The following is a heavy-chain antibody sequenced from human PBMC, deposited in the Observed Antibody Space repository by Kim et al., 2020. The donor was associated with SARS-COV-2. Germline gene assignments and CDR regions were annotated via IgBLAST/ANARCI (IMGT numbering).Heavy chain of an antibody. CDR2: IIPIFGTA. CDR1: GGTFSSYA. D-gene: IGHD2-2*01. CDR3: ARGCSSTSCYLGSWFDP. J-gene: IGHJ5*02. Sequence: SVKVSCKASGGTFSSYAISWVRQAPGQGLEWMGGIIPIFGTANYAQKFQGRVTITADESTSTAYMELSSLRSEDTAVYYCARGCSSTSCYLGSWFDPWGQGTLVTVSS. V-gene: IGHV1-69*13.